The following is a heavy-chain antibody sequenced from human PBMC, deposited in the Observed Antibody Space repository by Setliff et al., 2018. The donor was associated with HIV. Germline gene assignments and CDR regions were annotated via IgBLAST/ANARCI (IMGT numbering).Heavy chain of an antibody. CDR2: INPNSGGT. CDR1: GYTFTGYY. CDR3: ARDPRHYYDTTGYSPYNWFDP. Sequence: EASVKVSCKASGYTFTGYYMHWVRQAPGQGLEWMGWINPNSGGTNYAQKFQGRVTVTTDTSTSTAYMELRSLRSDDTAVYYCARDPRHYYDTTGYSPYNWFDPWGQGTLVTVPS. V-gene: IGHV1-2*02. J-gene: IGHJ5*02. D-gene: IGHD3-22*01.